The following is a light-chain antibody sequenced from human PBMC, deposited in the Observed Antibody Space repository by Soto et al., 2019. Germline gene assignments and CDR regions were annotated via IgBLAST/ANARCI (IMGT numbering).Light chain of an antibody. V-gene: IGLV1-44*01. J-gene: IGLJ1*01. CDR1: SSNIGSNT. CDR3: AAWDDSPYV. CDR2: SNN. Sequence: QSVLTQPPSASGTPGQRVTISCPGSSSNIGSNTVNWYQQLPGTAPKLLIYSNNQRPSGVPDRFSGSKSGTSASLVISGLQSEDEADYYCAAWDDSPYVFGTGTKVTVL.